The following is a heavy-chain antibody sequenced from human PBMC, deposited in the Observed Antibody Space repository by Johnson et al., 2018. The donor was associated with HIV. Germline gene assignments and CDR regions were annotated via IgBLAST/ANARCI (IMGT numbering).Heavy chain of an antibody. D-gene: IGHD3-22*01. J-gene: IGHJ3*02. V-gene: IGHV3-33*01. Sequence: QVQLVESGGGVVQPGRSLRLSCAASGFTFSSYGMHWVRQAPGKGLEWVAGMWYDGSKKDYADSVKGRFTISRDNSKNTLHLQMNSLRVEDTAVYYCARLSMIVVLITTGAFDIWGRGTMVTVSS. CDR2: MWYDGSKK. CDR1: GFTFSSYG. CDR3: ARLSMIVVLITTGAFDI.